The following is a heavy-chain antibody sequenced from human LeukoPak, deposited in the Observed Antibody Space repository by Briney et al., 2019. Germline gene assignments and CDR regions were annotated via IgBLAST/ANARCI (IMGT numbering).Heavy chain of an antibody. CDR1: GFTFSSYW. CDR2: IKQDGSEK. V-gene: IGHV3-7*01. CDR3: ARTGILRYFDWSTYLDY. J-gene: IGHJ4*02. Sequence: PGESLKISCAASGFTFSSYWMSWVRQDPGKGLEWVANIKQDGSEKYYVDSVKGRFTISRDNAKNSLYLQMNSLRAEDTAVYYCARTGILRYFDWSTYLDYWGQGTLVTVSS. D-gene: IGHD3-9*01.